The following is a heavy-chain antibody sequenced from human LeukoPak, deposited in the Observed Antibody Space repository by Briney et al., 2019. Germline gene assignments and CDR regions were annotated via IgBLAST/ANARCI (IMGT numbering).Heavy chain of an antibody. D-gene: IGHD3-10*01. Sequence: GGSLRLSCAASGFNFSSYAMSWVRQAPGKGLEWVSAISGSGGSTYYADSVKGRFTISRDNSKNTLYLQMNSLRAEDTAVYYCAKEPYGSGSYYNSPFDYWGQGTLVTVSS. J-gene: IGHJ4*02. CDR1: GFNFSSYA. V-gene: IGHV3-23*01. CDR3: AKEPYGSGSYYNSPFDY. CDR2: ISGSGGST.